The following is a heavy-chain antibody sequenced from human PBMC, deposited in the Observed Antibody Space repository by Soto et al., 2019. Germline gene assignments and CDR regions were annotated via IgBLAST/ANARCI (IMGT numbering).Heavy chain of an antibody. CDR2: INTYNGNT. CDR3: ARGVGSGNYYNQYNWFDP. J-gene: IGHJ5*02. Sequence: ASVKVSCKASAYTFSNYGSSWVRQAPGQGLEWMGWINTYNGNTKYAQKLQGRVTMTTDTSTNTAYMELRSLRSDDTAVYYCARGVGSGNYYNQYNWFDPWGQGTLVTVSS. CDR1: AYTFSNYG. V-gene: IGHV1-18*01. D-gene: IGHD3-10*01.